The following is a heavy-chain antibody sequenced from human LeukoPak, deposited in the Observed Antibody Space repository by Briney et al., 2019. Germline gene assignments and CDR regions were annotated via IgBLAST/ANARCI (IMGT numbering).Heavy chain of an antibody. CDR3: ASVHSHFGVVGAFDI. CDR2: IYYSGST. J-gene: IGHJ3*02. Sequence: SETLSLTCTVSGGSISSGDYYWSWIRQPPGKGLEWIGYIYYSGSTYYNPSLKSRVTIPVDTSKNQFSLKLSSATAADTAVYYCASVHSHFGVVGAFDIWGQGTMVTVSS. D-gene: IGHD3-3*01. CDR1: GGSISSGDYY. V-gene: IGHV4-30-4*08.